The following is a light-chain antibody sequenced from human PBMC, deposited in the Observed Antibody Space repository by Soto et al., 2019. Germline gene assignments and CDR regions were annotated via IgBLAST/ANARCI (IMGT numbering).Light chain of an antibody. Sequence: QSVLTQPASVSASPGQSITISCTETNSDIGTLNSVSWYQQFPGKSPKLMIFGVSVRPSGVSTRFSGSKFGNTAFLYISGLQADDEADYYCSSYTSSRTYVFGSVTKLTVL. CDR2: GVS. CDR1: NSDIGTLNS. J-gene: IGLJ1*01. CDR3: SSYTSSRTYV. V-gene: IGLV2-14*01.